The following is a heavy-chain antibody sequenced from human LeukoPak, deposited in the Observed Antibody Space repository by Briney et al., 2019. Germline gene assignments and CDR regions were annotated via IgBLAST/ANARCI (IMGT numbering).Heavy chain of an antibody. CDR1: GGTFSSYA. J-gene: IGHJ4*02. CDR3: ARLGSIAARRDY. Sequence: GASVKVSCKASGGTFSSYAISWVRQASGQGLEWMGGIIPIFGTANYAQKFQGRVTITADESTSTAYMELSSLRSEDTAVYYCARLGSIAARRDYWGQGTLVTVSS. V-gene: IGHV1-69*13. D-gene: IGHD6-6*01. CDR2: IIPIFGTA.